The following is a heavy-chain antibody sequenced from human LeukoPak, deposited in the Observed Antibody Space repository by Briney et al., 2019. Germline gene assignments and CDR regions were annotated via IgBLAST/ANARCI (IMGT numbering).Heavy chain of an antibody. J-gene: IGHJ4*02. V-gene: IGHV5-51*01. CDR1: GYSFTSYW. D-gene: IGHD2-2*02. CDR2: IYPGDSDT. CDR3: ARLAPYCSSTSCYTGYFDY. Sequence: GESLKISCKGSGYSFTSYWIGWVRQMPGKGLEWMGIIYPGDSDTRYSPSFQGQVTISADKSISTAYLQWSSLKASDTAMYYCARLAPYCSSTSCYTGYFDYWGQGTLVTVSS.